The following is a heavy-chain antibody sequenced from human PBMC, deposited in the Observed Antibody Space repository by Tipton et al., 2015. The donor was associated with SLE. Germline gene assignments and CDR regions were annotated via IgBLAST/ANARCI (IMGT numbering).Heavy chain of an antibody. V-gene: IGHV3-30*04. J-gene: IGHJ4*02. CDR1: GFTFSIYA. CDR3: ARELAYSCYDELDY. D-gene: IGHD5-12*01. Sequence: SLRLSCPASGFTFSIYAMHWVRQAPGKGLEWVAVISYDGSNKYYTDSVKGRFTISRDNSKNTLYLQMNSLRAEDTAVYYCARELAYSCYDELDYWGQGPLVTVS. CDR2: ISYDGSNK.